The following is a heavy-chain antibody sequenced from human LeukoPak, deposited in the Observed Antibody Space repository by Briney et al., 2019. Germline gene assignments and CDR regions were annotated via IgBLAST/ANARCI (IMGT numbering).Heavy chain of an antibody. J-gene: IGHJ6*02. CDR3: ARGDYDFWSGYLPTTSEPYYYGMDV. Sequence: PGGSLRLSCAASGFTFSSYSMNWVRQAPGKGLEWVSSISSSSSYIYYADSVKGRFTISRDNAKNSLYLQMNSLRAEDTAVYYCARGDYDFWSGYLPTTSEPYYYGMDVWGQGTTVTVS. CDR2: ISSSSSYI. V-gene: IGHV3-21*01. D-gene: IGHD3-3*01. CDR1: GFTFSSYS.